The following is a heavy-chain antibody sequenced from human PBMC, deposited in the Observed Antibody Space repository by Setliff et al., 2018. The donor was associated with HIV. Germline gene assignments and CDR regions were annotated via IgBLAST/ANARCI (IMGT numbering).Heavy chain of an antibody. J-gene: IGHJ5*02. V-gene: IGHV3-30*04. Sequence: GGSLRLSCAASGFIFSTFAMYWVRQAPGKGLEWVAVISYDGSAKYYGDSVKGRFTISRDNSKDTLYLDLNSLRSEDTAVYYCVRDDSNGPNSLDPWGQGTLVTVSS. CDR2: ISYDGSAK. CDR1: GFIFSTFA. CDR3: VRDDSNGPNSLDP. D-gene: IGHD2-8*01.